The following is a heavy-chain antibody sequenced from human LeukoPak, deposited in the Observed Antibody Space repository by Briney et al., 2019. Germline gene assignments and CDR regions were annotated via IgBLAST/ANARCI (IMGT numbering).Heavy chain of an antibody. CDR2: ISGSGGST. CDR3: AKDPNPYYYYYYMDV. V-gene: IGHV3-23*01. Sequence: LKISCAASGFTFSSYAMSWVRQAPGKGLEWVSAISGSGGSTYYADSVKGRFTISRDNSKNTLYLQMNSLRAEDTAVYYCAKDPNPYYYYYYMDVWGKGTTVTVSS. D-gene: IGHD1-14*01. CDR1: GFTFSSYA. J-gene: IGHJ6*03.